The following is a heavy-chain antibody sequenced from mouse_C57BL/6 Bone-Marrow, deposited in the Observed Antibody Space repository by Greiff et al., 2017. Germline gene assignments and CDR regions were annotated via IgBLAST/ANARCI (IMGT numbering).Heavy chain of an antibody. CDR3: ARGYYGSSFAY. Sequence: VQLQESGPELVKPGASVKISCKASGYAFSSSWMNWVKQRPGKGLEWIGRIYPGDGDTNYNGKFKGKATLTADKSSSTAYMQLSSLTSEDSAVYFCARGYYGSSFAYWGQGTLVTVSA. D-gene: IGHD2-2*01. CDR1: GYAFSSSW. CDR2: IYPGDGDT. J-gene: IGHJ3*01. V-gene: IGHV1-82*01.